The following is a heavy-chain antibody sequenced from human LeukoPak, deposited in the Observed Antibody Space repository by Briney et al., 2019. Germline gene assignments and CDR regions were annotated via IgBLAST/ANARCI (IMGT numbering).Heavy chain of an antibody. V-gene: IGHV4-59*01. CDR1: GASMRNYY. Sequence: SETLSLTCTVSGASMRNYYWSWIRQPPGKGLEWVAYNYFSGITNYNPSLKSRVTISVDTSKNQFSLRLSSVTAADTAVYYCARDLYSAYDFSYYGLDVWGQGTTVTVSS. CDR3: ARDLYSAYDFSYYGLDV. J-gene: IGHJ6*02. CDR2: NYFSGIT. D-gene: IGHD5-12*01.